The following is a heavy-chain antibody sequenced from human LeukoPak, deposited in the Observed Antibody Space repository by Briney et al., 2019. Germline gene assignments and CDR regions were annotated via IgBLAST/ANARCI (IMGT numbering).Heavy chain of an antibody. V-gene: IGHV3-23*01. CDR1: GFTFSYYA. CDR3: AKGGYNYGYVDY. CDR2: ISGGST. Sequence: GGSLRLSWAGSGFTFSYYAMAWVRPATGKGLEWVSSISGGSTYYADSVKGRFTISRDNSKNTLYLQMNSLRAEDTAVYYCAKGGYNYGYVDYWGQGTLVTVSS. J-gene: IGHJ4*02. D-gene: IGHD5-18*01.